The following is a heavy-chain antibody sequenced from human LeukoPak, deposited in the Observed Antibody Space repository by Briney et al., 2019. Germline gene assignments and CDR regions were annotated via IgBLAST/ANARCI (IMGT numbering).Heavy chain of an antibody. CDR1: GFTFSNYG. Sequence: GGSLRLSCAASGFTFSNYGIHWVRQAPGEGLEWVALISYDGINKSYADSVKGRFTISRDNSKNTLYLQMNSLRAEDTAMYYCAKDRGAATIDYWGQGTLVTVSS. V-gene: IGHV3-30*18. J-gene: IGHJ4*02. CDR3: AKDRGAATIDY. D-gene: IGHD3-10*01. CDR2: ISYDGINK.